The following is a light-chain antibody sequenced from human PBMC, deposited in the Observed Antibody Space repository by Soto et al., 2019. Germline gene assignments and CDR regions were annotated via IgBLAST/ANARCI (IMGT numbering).Light chain of an antibody. CDR3: SSYTTISTYV. CDR1: SRDVGGYNY. CDR2: DVR. Sequence: QSVLTQPASVSGSLGQSITISCTGTSRDVGGYNYVSWYQQHPGKAPKLMIYDVRNRPSGVSNRFSGSKSVNTASLTISGLQAEDEADYYCSSYTTISTYVFGTGTKLTVL. J-gene: IGLJ1*01. V-gene: IGLV2-14*01.